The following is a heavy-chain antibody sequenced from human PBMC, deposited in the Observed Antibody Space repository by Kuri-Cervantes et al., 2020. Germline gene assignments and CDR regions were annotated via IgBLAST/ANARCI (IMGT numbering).Heavy chain of an antibody. CDR1: GGSISNGRW. Sequence: SETLSLTCAVSGGSISNGRWWSWVRQPPGKGLEWIGEIFQSGSTYYNPSLKSRVTISVDRSKNQFSLKLSSVTAADTAVYYCARGYYDILTGTYGMDVWGQGTTVTVSS. J-gene: IGHJ6*02. CDR2: IFQSGST. D-gene: IGHD3-9*01. CDR3: ARGYYDILTGTYGMDV. V-gene: IGHV4-4*02.